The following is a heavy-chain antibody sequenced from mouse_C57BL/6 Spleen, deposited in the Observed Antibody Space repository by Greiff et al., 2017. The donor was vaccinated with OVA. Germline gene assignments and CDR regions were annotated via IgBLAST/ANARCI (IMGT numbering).Heavy chain of an antibody. V-gene: IGHV6-3*01. CDR1: GFTFSDFW. J-gene: IGHJ4*01. Sequence: EVKVEESGGGLVQPGGSMKLSCVASGFTFSDFWLNWVRQSPEKGLEWVAQIRLKSDNVATQYAESVKGRFTISRDESKSSVYLQMNNLRAEDTGIYYCTDPGAMDCWGQGTSVTVSS. CDR2: IRLKSDNVAT. CDR3: TDPGAMDC.